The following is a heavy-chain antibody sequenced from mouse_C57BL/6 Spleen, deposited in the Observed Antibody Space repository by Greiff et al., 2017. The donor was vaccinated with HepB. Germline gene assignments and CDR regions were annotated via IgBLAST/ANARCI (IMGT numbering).Heavy chain of an antibody. CDR3: ARSPSGEIDY. V-gene: IGHV1-54*01. D-gene: IGHD3-2*02. CDR2: INPGSGGT. CDR1: GYAFTNYL. J-gene: IGHJ2*01. Sequence: QVQLKESGAELVRPGTSVKVSCKASGYAFTNYLIEWVKQRPGQGLEWIGVINPGSGGTNYNEKFKGKATLTADKSSSTAYMQLSSLTSEDSAVYFCARSPSGEIDYWGQGTTLTVSS.